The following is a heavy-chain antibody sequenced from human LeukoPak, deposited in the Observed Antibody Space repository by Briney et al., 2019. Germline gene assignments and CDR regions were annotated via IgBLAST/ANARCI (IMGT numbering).Heavy chain of an antibody. CDR2: ISSSGSA. CDR1: GGSISSYY. J-gene: IGHJ6*03. CDR3: ATEPTRTPYYYMDV. D-gene: IGHD1-1*01. V-gene: IGHV4-4*07. Sequence: SETLSLTCTVSGGSISSYYWNWIRQPAGKGLEWIGRISSSGSANYNPSLKSRVNLSVDTSRNQLSLILNSVTAADTAVFYCATEPTRTPYYYMDVWGKGTTVIVSS.